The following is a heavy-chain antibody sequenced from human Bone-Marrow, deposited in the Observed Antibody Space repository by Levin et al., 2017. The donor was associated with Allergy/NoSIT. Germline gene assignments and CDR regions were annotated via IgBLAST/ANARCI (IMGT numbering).Heavy chain of an antibody. Sequence: GESLKISCAASGFTFSSYAMHWVRQAPGKGLEWVAVISYDGSNKYYADSVKGRFTISRDNSKNTLYLQMNSLRAEDTAVYYCARARLRQGRGGYFDYWGQGTLVTVSS. D-gene: IGHD1-1*01. V-gene: IGHV3-30-3*01. CDR2: ISYDGSNK. CDR3: ARARLRQGRGGYFDY. J-gene: IGHJ4*02. CDR1: GFTFSSYA.